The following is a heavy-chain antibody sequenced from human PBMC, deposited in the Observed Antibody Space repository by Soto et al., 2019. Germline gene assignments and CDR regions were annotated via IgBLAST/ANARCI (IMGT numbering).Heavy chain of an antibody. CDR3: ARQSRISYYYGMDV. V-gene: IGHV4-39*01. D-gene: IGHD2-15*01. CDR1: GGSISSSSYY. Sequence: SETLSLTCTVSGGSISSSSYYWGWIRQPPGKGLEWIGSIYYSGSTYYNPSLKSRVTISVDTSKNQFSLKLSSVTAADTAVYYCARQSRISYYYGMDVRGQGTTVTVSS. CDR2: IYYSGST. J-gene: IGHJ6*02.